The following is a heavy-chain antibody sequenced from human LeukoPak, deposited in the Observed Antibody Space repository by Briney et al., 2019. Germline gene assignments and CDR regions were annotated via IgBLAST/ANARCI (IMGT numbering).Heavy chain of an antibody. J-gene: IGHJ4*02. CDR2: MNPNSGGT. CDR3: ATSRGGTSFDY. V-gene: IGHV1-2*02. D-gene: IGHD2-2*01. Sequence: ASVKVSCKASGYTFTSYDINWVRQAPGQGLEWMGWMNPNSGGTNYAQRFQGRVTMTRDTSISTAYMELTRLRFDDTAVFYCATSRGGTSFDYWGQGTLVTVSS. CDR1: GYTFTSYD.